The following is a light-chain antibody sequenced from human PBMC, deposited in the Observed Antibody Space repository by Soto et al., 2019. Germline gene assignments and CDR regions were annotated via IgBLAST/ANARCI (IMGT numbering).Light chain of an antibody. CDR1: SSDVVGYNY. Sequence: QSVLTQPASVSGSPGQSIAISCTGTSSDVVGYNYVSWYQHHPGKAPKLMIYDVSNRPSGVSNRFSGSKSGNTASLTISGLQAEDEADFYCSSYTSSSTLSYVFGTGTKATVL. CDR3: SSYTSSSTLSYV. J-gene: IGLJ1*01. CDR2: DVS. V-gene: IGLV2-14*03.